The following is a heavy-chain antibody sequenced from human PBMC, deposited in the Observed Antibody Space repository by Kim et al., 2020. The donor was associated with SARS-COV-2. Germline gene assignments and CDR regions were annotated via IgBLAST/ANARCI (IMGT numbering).Heavy chain of an antibody. CDR2: INPSGGST. D-gene: IGHD3-9*01. J-gene: IGHJ6*02. Sequence: ASVKVSCKASGYTFTSYYMHWVRQAPGQGLEWMGIINPSGGSTSYAQKFQGRVTMTRDTSTSTVYMELSSLRSEDTAVYYCARDLEYYDILTGSRLYGMDVWGQGTTVTVSS. V-gene: IGHV1-46*01. CDR3: ARDLEYYDILTGSRLYGMDV. CDR1: GYTFTSYY.